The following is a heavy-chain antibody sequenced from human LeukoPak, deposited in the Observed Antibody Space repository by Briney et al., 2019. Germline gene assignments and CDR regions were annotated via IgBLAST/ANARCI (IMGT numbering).Heavy chain of an antibody. D-gene: IGHD5-18*01. CDR3: ARHDGQLWTSFDY. CDR1: GGSISSYY. CDR2: IYYSGST. J-gene: IGHJ4*02. V-gene: IGHV4-59*08. Sequence: SETLSLTCTVSGGSISSYYWSWIRQPPGKGLEWIGYIYYSGSTNYNPSLKSRVTISVDTSKNQFPLKLSSVTAADTAVYYCARHDGQLWTSFDYWGQGTLVTVSS.